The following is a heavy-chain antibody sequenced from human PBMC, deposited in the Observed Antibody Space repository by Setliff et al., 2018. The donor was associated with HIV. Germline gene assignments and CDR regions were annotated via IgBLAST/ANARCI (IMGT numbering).Heavy chain of an antibody. J-gene: IGHJ5*02. CDR2: FYYSGST. D-gene: IGHD4-4*01. CDR1: GVSFGSSDYY. CDR3: TRGGRSTVATWAWFDP. Sequence: SETLSLTCTVSGVSFGSSDYYRAWIRQPPGKGLEWIGSFYYSGSTYYNPSLKSRVTMSVDTSKNQFSLKLSSVTAVDTAVYYCTRGGRSTVATWAWFDPWGQGTLVTAPQ. V-gene: IGHV4-39*07.